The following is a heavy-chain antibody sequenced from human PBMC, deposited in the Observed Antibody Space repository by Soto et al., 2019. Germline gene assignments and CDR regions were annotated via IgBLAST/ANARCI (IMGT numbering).Heavy chain of an antibody. CDR2: MNPTSGNA. J-gene: IGHJ5*02. V-gene: IGHV1-8*01. Sequence: QVQLVQSGAEVKKPGASVKVSCKASGYNFISYDINWVRQATGQGLEWMGWMNPTSGNAGYAQKFQGRVPMTRDTSINTAYMELISLTSDDTAMYYCVRAPSCPGRSCYSGWFDPWGQGTLVAVSS. CDR1: GYNFISYD. D-gene: IGHD2-15*01. CDR3: VRAPSCPGRSCYSGWFDP.